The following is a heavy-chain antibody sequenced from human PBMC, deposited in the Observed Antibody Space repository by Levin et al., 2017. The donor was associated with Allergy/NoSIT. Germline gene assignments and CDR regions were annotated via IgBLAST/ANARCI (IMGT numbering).Heavy chain of an antibody. J-gene: IGHJ4*02. CDR2: IYSSGDT. CDR3: AKARYSTLFDY. Sequence: SETLSLTCSVSGGYISSYYWSWIRQSPGKGLEWIGYIYSSGDTNYNPSLKSRVTLSVDTSKNQFSLKLTSVTAADTAVYYCAKARYSTLFDYWGQGTLVTVSS. D-gene: IGHD4-11*01. CDR1: GGYISSYY. V-gene: IGHV4-59*01.